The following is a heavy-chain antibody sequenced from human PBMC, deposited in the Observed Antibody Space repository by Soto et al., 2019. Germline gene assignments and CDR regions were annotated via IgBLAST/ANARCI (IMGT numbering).Heavy chain of an antibody. CDR2: ISGSGGST. CDR3: AKGLNYDYIWGSYRYSYYFDY. V-gene: IGHV3-23*01. D-gene: IGHD3-16*02. Sequence: GGSLRLSCAASGFTFSSYAMSWVRQAPGKGLEWVSAISGSGGSTYYADSVKGRFTISRDNSKNTLYLQMNSLRAEDTAVYYCAKGLNYDYIWGSYRYSYYFDYWGQGTLVTVSS. J-gene: IGHJ4*02. CDR1: GFTFSSYA.